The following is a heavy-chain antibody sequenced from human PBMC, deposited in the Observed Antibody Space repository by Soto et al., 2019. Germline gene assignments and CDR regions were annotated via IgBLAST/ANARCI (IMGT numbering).Heavy chain of an antibody. CDR2: IDHDGPT. J-gene: IGHJ4*02. Sequence: EVQLVESGGGLVQPGGSLRLSCAGSGFTFSNYWMHWVRQAPGTGLEWVSRIDHDGPTDYADSVRGRFTISRDNAENTLYLQMSSLRPEDTAVYYCVRGSHGDYWGEGTLVTVSS. D-gene: IGHD2-15*01. CDR3: VRGSHGDY. CDR1: GFTFSNYW. V-gene: IGHV3-74*01.